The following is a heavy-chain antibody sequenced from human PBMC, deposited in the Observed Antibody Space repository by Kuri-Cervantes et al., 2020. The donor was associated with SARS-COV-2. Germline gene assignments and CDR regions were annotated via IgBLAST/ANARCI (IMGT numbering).Heavy chain of an antibody. CDR3: ARGPVIVGDTRRRVLDY. CDR1: GGSFSGYY. J-gene: IGHJ4*02. D-gene: IGHD1-26*01. Sequence: GSLRLSCAVYGGSFSGYYWSWIRQPPGKGLEWIGEINHSGSTNYNPSLKSRVTISVDTSKNQFSLKLSSVTAADTAVYYCARGPVIVGDTRRRVLDYWGQGTLVT. V-gene: IGHV4-34*01. CDR2: INHSGST.